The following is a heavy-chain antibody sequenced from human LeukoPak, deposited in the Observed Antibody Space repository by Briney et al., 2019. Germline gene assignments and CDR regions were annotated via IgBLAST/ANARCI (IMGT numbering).Heavy chain of an antibody. CDR2: ISNSGSTI. Sequence: GGSLRLSCAASGFTFSDYYMSWIRQAPGKGLEWVSYISNSGSTIYYADSVKGRFTISRDNAKNSLYLQMDSLRAEDTAVYYCAKDEELAVAGPGCLDYWGQGTLVTVSS. D-gene: IGHD6-19*01. CDR3: AKDEELAVAGPGCLDY. J-gene: IGHJ4*02. V-gene: IGHV3-11*04. CDR1: GFTFSDYY.